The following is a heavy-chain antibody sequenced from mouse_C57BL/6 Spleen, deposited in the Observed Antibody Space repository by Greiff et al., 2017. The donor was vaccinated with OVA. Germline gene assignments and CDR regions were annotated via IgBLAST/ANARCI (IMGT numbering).Heavy chain of an antibody. Sequence: VQLQQSGAELVKPGASVKLSCTASGFNIKDSYMHWVKQRPEQGLEWIGRIDPEDGDTKYAPKFQGKATITADTSSNTAYLQLSSLTSEDTADYCGTRKRQGYYFDYWGQGTTLTVSS. CDR2: IDPEDGDT. V-gene: IGHV14-2*01. CDR1: GFNIKDSY. J-gene: IGHJ2*01. CDR3: TRKRQGYYFDY.